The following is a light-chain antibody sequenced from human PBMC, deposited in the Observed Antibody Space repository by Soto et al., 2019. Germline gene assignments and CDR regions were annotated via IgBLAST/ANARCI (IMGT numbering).Light chain of an antibody. Sequence: DIQLTQSPSFLSASVGDRVTITCRASQGINSYLAWYQQKPGKAPKLLIYAASTLQSGVPSRFSGSGSGTEFTLTISSLQAEDFATYYCQQLKSNLITFGQGTRLEIK. V-gene: IGKV1-9*01. CDR2: AAS. J-gene: IGKJ5*01. CDR1: QGINSY. CDR3: QQLKSNLIT.